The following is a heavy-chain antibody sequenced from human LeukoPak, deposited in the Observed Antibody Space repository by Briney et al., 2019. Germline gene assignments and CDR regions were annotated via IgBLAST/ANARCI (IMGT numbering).Heavy chain of an antibody. D-gene: IGHD3-9*01. CDR2: IYHSGST. CDR1: GGSISSSNW. V-gene: IGHV4-4*02. J-gene: IGHJ6*02. CDR3: ATTGYDILTGYYKASVPMDV. Sequence: PSETLSLTCAVSGGSISSSNWWSWVRQPPGKGLEWIGEIYHSGSTNYNPSLKSRVTISVDKSKNQFSLKLSSVTAADTAVYYCATTGYDILTGYYKASVPMDVWGQGTTVTVSS.